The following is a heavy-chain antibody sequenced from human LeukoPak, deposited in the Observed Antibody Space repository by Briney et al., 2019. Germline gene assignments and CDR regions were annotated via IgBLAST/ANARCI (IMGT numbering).Heavy chain of an antibody. J-gene: IGHJ6*02. CDR2: INTNTGNP. CDR3: ARTSRGYSYGYRYYYYGIDV. CDR1: GYTFTSYA. D-gene: IGHD5-18*01. V-gene: IGHV7-4-1*02. Sequence: ASVKVSCKASGYTFTSYAMNWVRQAPGQGLEWMGWINTNTGNPKYAQGFTGRFVFSLDTSVSTAYLQISSLKAEDNAVYYCARTSRGYSYGYRYYYYGIDVWGQGTTVTVSS.